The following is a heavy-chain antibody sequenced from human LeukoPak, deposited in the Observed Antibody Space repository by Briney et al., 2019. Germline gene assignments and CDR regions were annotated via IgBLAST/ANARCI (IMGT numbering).Heavy chain of an antibody. V-gene: IGHV4-34*01. D-gene: IGHD2-2*01. CDR1: GGSFSGYY. CDR3: ARVTRVVPAAYPPYYYCGMDV. CDR2: INHSGST. J-gene: IGHJ6*02. Sequence: PSETLSLTCAVYGGSFSGYYWSWIRQPPGKGLEWIGEINHSGSTNYNPSLKSRVTISVDTSKNQFSLKLSSVTAADTAVYYCARVTRVVPAAYPPYYYCGMDVWGQGTTVTVSS.